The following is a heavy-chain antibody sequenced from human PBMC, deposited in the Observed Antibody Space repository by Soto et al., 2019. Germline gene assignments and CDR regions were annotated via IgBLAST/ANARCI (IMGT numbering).Heavy chain of an antibody. Sequence: SETLSLTCTVFGGSISKYYWSWIRQPAGKGLEWIGRIDSSGSTNYDPSLKSRVTVSVDTSKNQFSLRVTSVTAADTAFYYCAREGGYYDSSGSGVYHYYCVDVWGQGTTVTVSS. CDR1: GGSISKYY. D-gene: IGHD3-22*01. CDR2: IDSSGST. V-gene: IGHV4-4*07. CDR3: AREGGYYDSSGSGVYHYYCVDV. J-gene: IGHJ6*02.